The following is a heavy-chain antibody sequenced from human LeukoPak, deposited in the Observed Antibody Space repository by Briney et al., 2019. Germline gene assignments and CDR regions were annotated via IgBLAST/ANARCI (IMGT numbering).Heavy chain of an antibody. CDR1: GFIFSDYY. CDR3: AKSYYYGMDV. J-gene: IGHJ6*02. V-gene: IGHV3-23*01. CDR2: ISGSGGST. Sequence: GGSLRLSCAASGFIFSDYYMSWIRQAPGKGLEWVSAISGSGGSTYYADSVKGRFTISRDNSKNTLYLQMNSLRAEDTAVYYCAKSYYYGMDVWGQGTTVTVS.